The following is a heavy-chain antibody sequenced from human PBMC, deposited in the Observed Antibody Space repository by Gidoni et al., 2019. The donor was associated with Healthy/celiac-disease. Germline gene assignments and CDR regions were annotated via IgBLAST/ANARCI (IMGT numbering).Heavy chain of an antibody. Sequence: QVQLVQSGAEVNKPGASVKVSCKASGYTFTSYVISWVRQATGQGLEWRGWIIAYNGNTNYAQKLQGRVTMTTDTSTSTAYMELRSLRSDDTAVYYCARTNYDFWSGYYFGPWGQGTLVTVSS. CDR3: ARTNYDFWSGYYFGP. D-gene: IGHD3-3*01. V-gene: IGHV1-18*01. J-gene: IGHJ5*02. CDR2: IIAYNGNT. CDR1: GYTFTSYV.